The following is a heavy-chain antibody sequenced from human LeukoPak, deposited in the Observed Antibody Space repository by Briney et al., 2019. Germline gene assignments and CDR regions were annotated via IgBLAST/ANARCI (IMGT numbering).Heavy chain of an antibody. V-gene: IGHV4-39*01. CDR1: GGSISSSSNY. CDR3: ARANWNYWTFHY. D-gene: IGHD1-7*01. J-gene: IGHJ4*02. CDR2: IYYSGST. Sequence: SETLSLTCTVSGGSISSSSNYWGWIRQPPGKGLEWTGSIYYSGSTYSNPSLKSRLTISVDTSKNQFSLKLSSVTAADTAVYYCARANWNYWTFHYWGQGTLVTVSS.